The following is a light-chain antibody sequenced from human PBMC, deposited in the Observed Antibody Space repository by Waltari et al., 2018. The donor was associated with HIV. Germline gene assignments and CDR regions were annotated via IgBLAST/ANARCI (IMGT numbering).Light chain of an antibody. J-gene: IGLJ3*02. CDR2: SNN. CDR3: AAWDDSLGGVV. V-gene: IGLV1-44*01. CDR1: SSNIGSNT. Sequence: QSVLTQPPSASGTPGQRVTISCSGSSSNIGSNTVNWYQQLPGTAPKVLLYSNNQRPSGVPDRFSGSNSGTSASLAISGLQSEDEADYYCAAWDDSLGGVVFGGGTKLTVL.